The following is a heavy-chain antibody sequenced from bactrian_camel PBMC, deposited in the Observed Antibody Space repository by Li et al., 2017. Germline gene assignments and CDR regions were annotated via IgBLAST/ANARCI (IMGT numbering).Heavy chain of an antibody. V-gene: IGHV3S40*01. Sequence: VQLVESGGGSVQPGGSLRLSCTTSGFRFNITAMSWARQAPGKELEWVSGISSGGGSTYYLDSVKGRFTISRDNAKNTLHLQMNRLKPEDTGVYYCATGMVGGRLLNRDEYQYWGQGTQVTVS. J-gene: IGHJ4*01. CDR1: GFRFNITA. D-gene: IGHD3*01. CDR3: ATGMVGGRLLNRDEYQY. CDR2: ISSGGGST.